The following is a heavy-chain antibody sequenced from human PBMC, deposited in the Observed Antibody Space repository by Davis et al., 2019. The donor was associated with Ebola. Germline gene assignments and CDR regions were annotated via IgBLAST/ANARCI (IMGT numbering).Heavy chain of an antibody. J-gene: IGHJ2*01. V-gene: IGHV3-20*01. CDR3: ARSDSGGNWYFDL. CDR1: GFAFDDFG. CDR2: INWNGAST. D-gene: IGHD4-17*01. Sequence: GALKISCAASGFAFDDFGMSWVRQAPGRGLEWVAGINWNGASTGYAVSVKRRFTVSRDNAKNSLYLQINSLRADDTALYHCARSDSGGNWYFDLWGRGTLVTVSS.